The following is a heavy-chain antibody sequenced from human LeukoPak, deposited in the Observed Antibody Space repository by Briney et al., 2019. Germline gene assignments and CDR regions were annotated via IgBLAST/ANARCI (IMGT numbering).Heavy chain of an antibody. V-gene: IGHV4-34*01. J-gene: IGHJ4*02. CDR3: ARGRYLTTLGGAAAGFLDN. CDR1: GGSISSYY. CDR2: INHTGNT. D-gene: IGHD6-13*01. Sequence: PSETLSLTCTVSGGSISSYYWNWIRQPPGKRLEWIGEINHTGNTNYNPSLKRRVTISVDTSQKQFSLRLNSLTAADTAVYYCARGRYLTTLGGAAAGFLDNWGQGTLVTVSS.